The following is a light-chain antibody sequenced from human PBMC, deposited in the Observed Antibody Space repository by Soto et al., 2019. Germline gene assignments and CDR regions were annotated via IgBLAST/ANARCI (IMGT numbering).Light chain of an antibody. J-gene: IGKJ4*01. V-gene: IGKV3-20*01. CDR1: QSVSSSY. CDR2: GAS. CDR3: QQYGSSPLT. Sequence: EIVLTQSPGTLSLSPGERATLSCRASQSVSSSYLAWYQQKPGQAPRLLIYGASSRATGLQDKFSGSGSGTDFALTISRLEPEDFAVYYCQQYGSSPLTFGGGPKVEIK.